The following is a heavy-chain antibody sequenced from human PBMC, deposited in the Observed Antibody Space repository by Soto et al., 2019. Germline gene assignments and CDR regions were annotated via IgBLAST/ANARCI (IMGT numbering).Heavy chain of an antibody. CDR2: INPNSGGT. V-gene: IGHV1-2*02. CDR3: ARVRNYYDSSGCIDY. CDR1: GYTFTGYY. Sequence: ASVKVSCKASGYTFTGYYMHWVRQAPGQGLEWMGWINPNSGGTNYAQKFQGRVTMTRDTSISTAYMELSRLRSDDTAVYYCARVRNYYDSSGCIDYWGQGTLVTVSS. J-gene: IGHJ4*02. D-gene: IGHD3-22*01.